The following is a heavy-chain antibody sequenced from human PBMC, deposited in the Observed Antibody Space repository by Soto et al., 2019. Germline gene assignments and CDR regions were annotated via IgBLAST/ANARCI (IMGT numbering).Heavy chain of an antibody. CDR2: IIPIFGTA. J-gene: IGHJ3*02. CDR1: GGTFSSYA. V-gene: IGHV1-69*06. CDR3: ARQADDAFDI. Sequence: GASVKVSCKAFGGTFSSYAISWVRQAPGQGLEWMGGIIPIFGTANYAQKFQGRVTITADKSTSTAYMELSSLRSEDTAVYYCARQADDAFDIWGQGTMVTVSS.